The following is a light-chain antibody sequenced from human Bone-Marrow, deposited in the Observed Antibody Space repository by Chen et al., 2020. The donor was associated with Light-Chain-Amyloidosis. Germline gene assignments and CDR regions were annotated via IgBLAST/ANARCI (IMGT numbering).Light chain of an antibody. CDR1: QTISSNY. CDR2: GSS. J-gene: IGKJ4*01. Sequence: EIVLTQSPGTLSLSPGEGANLSCRASQTISSNYLTWYQQKFGQAPMLLIYGSSSRATGIPDRFTGSGSGTDFTLPINRLEPADIAMYYCQQYGTSPLTFGGGTKVEIK. CDR3: QQYGTSPLT. V-gene: IGKV3-20*01.